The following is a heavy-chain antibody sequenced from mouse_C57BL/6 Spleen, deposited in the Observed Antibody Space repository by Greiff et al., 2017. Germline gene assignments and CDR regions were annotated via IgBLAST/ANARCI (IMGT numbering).Heavy chain of an antibody. CDR3: TTLTGREDYFDY. J-gene: IGHJ2*01. D-gene: IGHD4-1*01. Sequence: VQLQQSGAELVRPGASVKLSCTASGFNIKDDYMHWVKQRPEQGLEWIGWIDPENGDTEYASKFQGKATITADTSSNTAYLQLSSLTSEDTAVYYCTTLTGREDYFDYWGQGTTLTVSS. CDR2: IDPENGDT. CDR1: GFNIKDDY. V-gene: IGHV14-4*01.